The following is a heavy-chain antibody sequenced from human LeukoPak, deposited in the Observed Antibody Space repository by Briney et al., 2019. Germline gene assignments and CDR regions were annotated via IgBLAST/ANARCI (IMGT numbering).Heavy chain of an antibody. Sequence: GGSVRLSCAASGFTFSSYEMNWVRQAPGKGREWVSYISSSGRTIYYADSVKGRFTISRDNAKNSLYLQMTSLRADDTAVYYCARGLHGAKDRKRFDYWGQGTLVTVSS. V-gene: IGHV3-48*03. J-gene: IGHJ4*02. CDR3: ARGLHGAKDRKRFDY. CDR2: ISSSGRTI. D-gene: IGHD5-24*01. CDR1: GFTFSSYE.